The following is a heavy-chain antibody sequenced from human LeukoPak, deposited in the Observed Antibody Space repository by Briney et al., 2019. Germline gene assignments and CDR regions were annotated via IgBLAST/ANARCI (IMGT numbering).Heavy chain of an antibody. Sequence: SETLSLTCTVSGGSISDYSWSWIRQPPGKGLEWIGNIYYSGSANHNPSLKSRVTISRDTSKNQFSLKLSSVTAADTAVYYCARTGANFWSGYYPRNHFYFDYWGQGTLVTVSS. CDR2: IYYSGSA. D-gene: IGHD3-3*01. CDR1: GGSISDYS. CDR3: ARTGANFWSGYYPRNHFYFDY. V-gene: IGHV4-59*01. J-gene: IGHJ4*02.